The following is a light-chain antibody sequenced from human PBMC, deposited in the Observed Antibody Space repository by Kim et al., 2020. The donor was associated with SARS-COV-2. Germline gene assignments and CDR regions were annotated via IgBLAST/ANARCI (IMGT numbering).Light chain of an antibody. V-gene: IGKV1-5*03. CDR1: QSISSW. CDR3: QQYNSYSPIT. CDR2: KAS. Sequence: SVGDRVTITCRASQSISSWLAWYQQKPGKAPKLLIYKASSLESGVPSRFSGSRSGTEFTLTISSLQPDDFATYYCQQYNSYSPITFGPGTKVDIK. J-gene: IGKJ3*01.